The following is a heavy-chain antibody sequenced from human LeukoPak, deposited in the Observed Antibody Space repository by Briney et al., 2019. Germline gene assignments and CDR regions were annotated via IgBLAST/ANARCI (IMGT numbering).Heavy chain of an antibody. V-gene: IGHV4-34*01. Sequence: SETLSLTCAVSGDSLSRYSGTWIRQPPGKGLEWLGEINPSGSPDYNPSLKSRATISVDTSKNQFSLRVASVTAADTAVYYCASVRHDPLEYYYYIDLCGKGTTVTVSS. J-gene: IGHJ6*03. CDR1: GDSLSRYS. D-gene: IGHD2/OR15-2a*01. CDR3: ASVRHDPLEYYYYIDL. CDR2: INPSGSP.